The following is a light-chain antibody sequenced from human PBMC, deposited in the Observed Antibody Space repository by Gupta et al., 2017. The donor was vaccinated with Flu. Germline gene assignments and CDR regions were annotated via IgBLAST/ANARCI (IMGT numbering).Light chain of an antibody. CDR2: LKDGRTN. Sequence: KPTCTLSSGHTYYVVYGHQRQPGQAARSLIKLKDGRTNHQGGVLHGRFSCSSSGADRYLTISNQQYEDEDDYYCENDNSNCLWVFGGGTKVTVL. J-gene: IGLJ3*02. CDR3: ENDNSNCLWV. V-gene: IGLV4-60*02. CDR1: SGHTYYV.